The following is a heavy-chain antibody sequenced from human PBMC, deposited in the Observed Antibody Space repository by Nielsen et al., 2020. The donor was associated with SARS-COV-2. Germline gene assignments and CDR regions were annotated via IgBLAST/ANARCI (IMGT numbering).Heavy chain of an antibody. J-gene: IGHJ6*03. CDR3: ARSGEGIVVVPAAMSVYMDV. Sequence: GGSLRLSCAASGFTFSSYSMNWVRQAPGKGLEWVSSISSSSSYIYYADSVKGRFTISRDNAKNSLYLQMSSLRAEDTAVYYCARSGEGIVVVPAAMSVYMDVWGKGTTVTVSS. D-gene: IGHD2-2*01. CDR1: GFTFSSYS. CDR2: ISSSSSYI. V-gene: IGHV3-21*01.